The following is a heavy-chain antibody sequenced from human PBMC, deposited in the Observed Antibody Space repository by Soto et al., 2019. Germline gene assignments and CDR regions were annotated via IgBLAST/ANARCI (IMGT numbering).Heavy chain of an antibody. V-gene: IGHV1-69*13. D-gene: IGHD2-2*02. CDR2: IIPIFGTA. J-gene: IGHJ6*02. CDR1: GGSFSSYA. Sequence: SVKVSCNASGGSFSSYAISWVRQAPGQGLEWMGGIIPIFGTANYAQKFQGRVTITADESTSTAYMELSSLRSEDTAVYYCARGDCSSTSCYTSYYYYGMDVWGQGTTVTVSS. CDR3: ARGDCSSTSCYTSYYYYGMDV.